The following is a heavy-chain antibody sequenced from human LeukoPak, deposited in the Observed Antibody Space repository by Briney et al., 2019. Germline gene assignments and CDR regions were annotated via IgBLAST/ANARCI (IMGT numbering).Heavy chain of an antibody. Sequence: GSLRLSCGASGFTFSSYSMNWVRQAPGKGLEWVANIKQDGSEKYYVDSVKGRFTISRDNAKNSLYLQMNSLRAEDTAVYYCATRRFMTTFGYWGQGTLVTVSS. D-gene: IGHD4-11*01. CDR2: IKQDGSEK. CDR3: ATRRFMTTFGY. CDR1: GFTFSSYS. V-gene: IGHV3-7*01. J-gene: IGHJ4*02.